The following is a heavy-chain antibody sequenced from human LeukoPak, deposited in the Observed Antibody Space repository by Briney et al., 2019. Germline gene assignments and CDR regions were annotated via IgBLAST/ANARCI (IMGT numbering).Heavy chain of an antibody. CDR2: ISAYNGNT. CDR1: GYTFTSYG. Sequence: GASVKVSCKASGYTFTSYGISWVRQAPGQGLEWMGWISAYNGNTNYAQKLQGRVTMTTDTSTSTAYMELRSLRSDDTAVYYCARHFVGITMIVADRAFDYWGRGTLVAVSS. D-gene: IGHD3-22*01. V-gene: IGHV1-18*01. J-gene: IGHJ4*02. CDR3: ARHFVGITMIVADRAFDY.